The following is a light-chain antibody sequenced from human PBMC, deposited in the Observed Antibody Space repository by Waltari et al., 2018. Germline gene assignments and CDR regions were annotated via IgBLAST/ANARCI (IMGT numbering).Light chain of an antibody. CDR2: EVS. V-gene: IGLV2-8*01. CDR3: ASRGASKV. Sequence: QSALTQPPSASGSPGQSVTISCPGTSSAVGAYKYVSWYQQHPGKAPKLLIYEVSKRASGVPDRFSGSKSGNTASLTVSGLQAEDEADYYCASRGASKVFGGGTKLTVL. J-gene: IGLJ2*01. CDR1: SSAVGAYKY.